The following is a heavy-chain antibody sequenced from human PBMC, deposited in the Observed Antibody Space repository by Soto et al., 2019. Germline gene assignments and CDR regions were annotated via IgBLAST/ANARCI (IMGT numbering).Heavy chain of an antibody. V-gene: IGHV3-30-3*01. CDR3: ARGIQLWLRLFDC. D-gene: IGHD5-18*01. CDR1: GFTFTNHA. CDR2: VSCDGGNK. Sequence: GSLRLSCAASGFTFTNHAFHWVRQAPGKGLGWVAIVSCDGGNKYYADPVKGRFTISRDNSKNTVYLEMNSLRPEDTAVYYCARGIQLWLRLFDCWGQGTLVTVSS. J-gene: IGHJ4*02.